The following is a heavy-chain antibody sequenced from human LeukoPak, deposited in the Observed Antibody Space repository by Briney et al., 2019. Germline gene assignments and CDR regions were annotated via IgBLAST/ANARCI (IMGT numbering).Heavy chain of an antibody. D-gene: IGHD2-15*01. V-gene: IGHV3-7*01. CDR3: ARDKEGGSNDH. Sequence: GGSLRLSCAASGFSFSNYAMSWVRQAPGKGLEWVANIKEDGREKKYVDSVKDRLTISRDNTKNSVYLQMSGLRVDDTAIYYCARDKEGGSNDHWGQGTLVTVSS. CDR2: IKEDGREK. J-gene: IGHJ4*02. CDR1: GFSFSNYA.